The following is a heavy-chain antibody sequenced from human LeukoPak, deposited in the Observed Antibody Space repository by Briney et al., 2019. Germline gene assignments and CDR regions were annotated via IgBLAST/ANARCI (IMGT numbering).Heavy chain of an antibody. V-gene: IGHV3-7*01. CDR3: ARDWITMVRGGQNYYYYGMDV. Sequence: GGSLRLSCAASGFTFSSYWMSWVRQAPGKGLEWVANIKQDGSEKYYVDSVKGRFTISRDNAKNSLYLQMNSLRAEDTAVYYCARDWITMVRGGQNYYYYGMDVWGQGTTVTVSS. J-gene: IGHJ6*02. D-gene: IGHD3-10*01. CDR2: IKQDGSEK. CDR1: GFTFSSYW.